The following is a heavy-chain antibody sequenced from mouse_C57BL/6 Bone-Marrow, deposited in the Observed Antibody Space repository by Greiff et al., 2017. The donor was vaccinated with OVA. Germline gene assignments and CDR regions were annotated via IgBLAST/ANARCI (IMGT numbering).Heavy chain of an antibody. Sequence: EVKLVESGPGLAKPSQTLSLTCSVTGYSITSDYWNWIRNFPGNKLEYMGDISYSGSTYYNPSLKSRISITRDTSKNQYYLQLNSVTTEDTATYYCARSSAYYGNYGYFDVWGTGTTVTVSS. CDR3: ARSSAYYGNYGYFDV. V-gene: IGHV3-8*01. D-gene: IGHD2-10*01. CDR2: ISYSGST. J-gene: IGHJ1*03. CDR1: GYSITSDY.